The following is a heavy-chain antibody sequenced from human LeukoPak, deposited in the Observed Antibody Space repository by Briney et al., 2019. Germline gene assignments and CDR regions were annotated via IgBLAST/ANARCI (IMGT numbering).Heavy chain of an antibody. Sequence: SETLSLTCTVSGGSISSYYWSWIRQPPGKGLEWIGYIYYSGSTNYNPSLKSRVTISVDTSKNQFSLKLSSVTAADTAVYYCARGLKNSGSYPDYRGQGTLVTVSS. V-gene: IGHV4-59*01. CDR1: GGSISSYY. CDR3: ARGLKNSGSYPDY. J-gene: IGHJ4*02. D-gene: IGHD1-26*01. CDR2: IYYSGST.